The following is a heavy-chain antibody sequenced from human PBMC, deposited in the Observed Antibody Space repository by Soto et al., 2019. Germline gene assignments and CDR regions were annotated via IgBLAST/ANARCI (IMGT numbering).Heavy chain of an antibody. J-gene: IGHJ5*02. CDR2: IIPIFGTA. CDR3: ARDPEYSSGWYA. Sequence: SVKVSCKASGGTFSSYAISWVRQAPGQGLEWMGGIIPIFGTANYAQKFQGRVTITADESTSTAYMELSSLRSEDTAVYYCARDPEYSSGWYAWGQGTLVTVPS. D-gene: IGHD6-19*01. CDR1: GGTFSSYA. V-gene: IGHV1-69*13.